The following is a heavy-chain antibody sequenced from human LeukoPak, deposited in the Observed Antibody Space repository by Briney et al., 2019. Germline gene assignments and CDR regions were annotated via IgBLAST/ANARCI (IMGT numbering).Heavy chain of an antibody. Sequence: GGSLRLSCAASGFTFSSSAMNWVRQVPGKGLEWVSASGTAGDTYYADSVKGRFTISRDDSKNTLYLQMTSLRAEDTAVYYCAKRTPGTYPFDYWGQGTLVTVSP. CDR2: SGTAGDT. CDR1: GFTFSSSA. D-gene: IGHD6-13*01. J-gene: IGHJ4*02. CDR3: AKRTPGTYPFDY. V-gene: IGHV3-23*01.